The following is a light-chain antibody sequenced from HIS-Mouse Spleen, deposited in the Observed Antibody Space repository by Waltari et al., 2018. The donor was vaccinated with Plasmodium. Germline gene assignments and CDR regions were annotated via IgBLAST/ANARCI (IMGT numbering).Light chain of an antibody. V-gene: IGKV3-15*01. Sequence: EIVMTQSPATLSVSPGERATHSCRASQSVSSNLPWYQQKPGQAPRLLIYGASTRATGIPARFSGSGSGTEFTLTISSLQSEDFAVYDCQQYNNWSFTFGPGTKVDIK. CDR1: QSVSSN. J-gene: IGKJ3*01. CDR2: GAS. CDR3: QQYNNWSFT.